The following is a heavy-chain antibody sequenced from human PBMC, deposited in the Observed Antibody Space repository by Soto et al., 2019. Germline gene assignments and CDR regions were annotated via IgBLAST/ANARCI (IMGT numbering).Heavy chain of an antibody. CDR1: GFTVSSNY. CDR2: IYSGGST. Sequence: EVQLVESGGGLVQPGGSLRLSCAASGFTVSSNYMSWVRQAPGKGLEWVSVIYSGGSTYYADSVKGRFTISRDNSKNTLYLQMNSLRAEDTAVYYCASSGIVVVTAINGFDYWGQGTLVTVSS. CDR3: ASSGIVVVTAINGFDY. J-gene: IGHJ4*02. D-gene: IGHD2-21*02. V-gene: IGHV3-66*01.